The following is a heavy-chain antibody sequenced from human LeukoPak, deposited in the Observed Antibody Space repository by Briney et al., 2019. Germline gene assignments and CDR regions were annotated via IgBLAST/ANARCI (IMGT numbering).Heavy chain of an antibody. Sequence: SETLSLTCTVSGGSISSCYWSWIRQPPGKGLEWIGYIYYSGSTNYNPSLKSRVTISVDTSKNQFSLKLSSVTAADTAVYYCARGHGWDLQREAFDIWGQGTMVTVSS. D-gene: IGHD6-19*01. CDR1: GGSISSCY. J-gene: IGHJ3*02. CDR2: IYYSGST. V-gene: IGHV4-59*01. CDR3: ARGHGWDLQREAFDI.